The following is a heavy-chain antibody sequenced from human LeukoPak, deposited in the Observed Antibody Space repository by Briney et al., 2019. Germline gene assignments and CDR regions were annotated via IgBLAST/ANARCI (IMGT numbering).Heavy chain of an antibody. D-gene: IGHD2-15*01. J-gene: IGHJ4*02. CDR1: GFTFSSYA. CDR3: AKDHLVVVVAATMDY. CDR2: ISGSGGST. Sequence: GGSLRLSCAASGFTFSSYAMSWVRQAPGKGQEWVSAISGSGGSTYYADSVKGRFTSSRDNSKNTLYLQMNSLRADDTAVYYCAKDHLVVVVAATMDYWGQGTLVTVSS. V-gene: IGHV3-23*01.